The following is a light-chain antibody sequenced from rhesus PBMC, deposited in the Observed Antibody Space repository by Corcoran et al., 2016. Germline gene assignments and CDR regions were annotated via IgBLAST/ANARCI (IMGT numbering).Light chain of an antibody. CDR3: QQYGSSPYS. V-gene: IGKV1-74*01. CDR2: KES. Sequence: DIQMTQSPSSPSASVGDRVTITCRASENVNNYLHWYQQKPGKAPKLLTYKESTLQSGVPSRVSGSGAGTDFTLTISSLQSEDFATYCCQQYGSSPYSFGQGTKVEI. J-gene: IGKJ2*01. CDR1: ENVNNY.